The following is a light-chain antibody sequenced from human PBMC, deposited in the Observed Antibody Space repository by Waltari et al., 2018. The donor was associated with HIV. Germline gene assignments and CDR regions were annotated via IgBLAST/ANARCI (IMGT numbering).Light chain of an antibody. J-gene: IGKJ3*01. CDR1: QSVLYTSNNRNY. CDR3: QQYYSTPFT. CDR2: WAS. V-gene: IGKV4-1*01. Sequence: IVMTQSPVSLGMSLGESDTINCGDSQSVLYTSNNRNYLAWYQQKPGQPPKVILYWASTRKSGLPDRFSGSGSGTNFTLTINSLQADDVADYFCQQYYSTPFTFGPGTKVDI.